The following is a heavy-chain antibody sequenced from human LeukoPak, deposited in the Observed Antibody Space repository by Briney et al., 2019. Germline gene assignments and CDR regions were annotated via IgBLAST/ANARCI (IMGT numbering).Heavy chain of an antibody. Sequence: PGGSLRLSCAASGFTFSSYSTNWVRQAPGKGLEWVSGISGSGGSTYYADSVRGRFTISRDNSKNTLYLQMNSLRAEDTAVYYCAKDLGYYDFWSGYYLDYWGQGTLVTVSS. CDR1: GFTFSSYS. J-gene: IGHJ4*02. D-gene: IGHD3-3*01. CDR3: AKDLGYYDFWSGYYLDY. CDR2: ISGSGGST. V-gene: IGHV3-23*01.